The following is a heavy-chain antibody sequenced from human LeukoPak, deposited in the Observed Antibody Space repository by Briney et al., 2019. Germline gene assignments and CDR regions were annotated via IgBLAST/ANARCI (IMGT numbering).Heavy chain of an antibody. CDR3: ARDRRATVTTAAFDY. V-gene: IGHV3-30*03. J-gene: IGHJ4*02. Sequence: GRSLRLSCAPSGFTFSRHGMHWVRQAPGKGLEWVAIISNDGSRKYYAHSVEGRFTISRDNAENSLYLQMSSLRVEDTAIYYCARDRRATVTTAAFDYWGQGTLVTVSS. CDR1: GFTFSRHG. CDR2: ISNDGSRK. D-gene: IGHD4-17*01.